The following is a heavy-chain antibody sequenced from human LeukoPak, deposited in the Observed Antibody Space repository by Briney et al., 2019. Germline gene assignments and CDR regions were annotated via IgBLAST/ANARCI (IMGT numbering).Heavy chain of an antibody. CDR1: GFTFADYT. CDR2: ITWDGDNT. Sequence: GGSLRFSCIASGFTFADYTMHWVRQGPGKGLEWVSLITWDGDNTNYAASVRGRFTISRDNSRNSLFLQMNSLRTDDSGLYYCAKGDDYSYGYDYWGQGTLVAVSS. D-gene: IGHD5-18*01. J-gene: IGHJ4*02. V-gene: IGHV3-43*01. CDR3: AKGDDYSYGYDY.